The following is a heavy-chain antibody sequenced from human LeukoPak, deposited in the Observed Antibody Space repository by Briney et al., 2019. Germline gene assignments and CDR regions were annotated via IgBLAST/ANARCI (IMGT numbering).Heavy chain of an antibody. CDR2: FYSGGTI. CDR1: GFSVSNNY. Sequence: PGGSLRLSCAASGFSVSNNYMSWIRQAPGKGLEWVSVFYSGGTIVYADSVRGRFIISRDISKNTLYLQMNSLRAEDTAVYYCARDPHNSGSGRYFENWGRGSLVTVSS. J-gene: IGHJ4*02. D-gene: IGHD3-10*01. V-gene: IGHV3-66*01. CDR3: ARDPHNSGSGRYFEN.